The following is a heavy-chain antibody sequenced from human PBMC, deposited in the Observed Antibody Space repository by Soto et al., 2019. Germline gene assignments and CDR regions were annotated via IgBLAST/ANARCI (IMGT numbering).Heavy chain of an antibody. Sequence: GGSLRLSCAASGFTFSSYAMSWVRQAPGKGLEWVSAISGSGGSTYYADAVKGRFTIARDNSKNTLYLQMNSLRAEDTAVYYWAKDRPKRITIFGVVRNYGMDVWGQGTTVTVSS. V-gene: IGHV3-23*01. CDR2: ISGSGGST. J-gene: IGHJ6*02. CDR1: GFTFSSYA. D-gene: IGHD3-3*01. CDR3: AKDRPKRITIFGVVRNYGMDV.